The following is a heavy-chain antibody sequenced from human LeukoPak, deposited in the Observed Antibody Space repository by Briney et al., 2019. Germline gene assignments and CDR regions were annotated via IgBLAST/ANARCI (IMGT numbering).Heavy chain of an antibody. CDR1: GGSISSYY. CDR2: IYYSGST. D-gene: IGHD3-10*01. CDR3: ARVPVDPLTGSSLYGSGSYYYYYGMDV. J-gene: IGHJ6*02. V-gene: IGHV4-59*01. Sequence: SETLSLTCTVSGGSISSYYWSWIRQPPGKGLEWIGYIYYSGSTNYNPSLKSRVTISVDTSKNQFSLKLSSVTAADTAVYYCARVPVDPLTGSSLYGSGSYYYYYGMDVWGQGTTVTVSS.